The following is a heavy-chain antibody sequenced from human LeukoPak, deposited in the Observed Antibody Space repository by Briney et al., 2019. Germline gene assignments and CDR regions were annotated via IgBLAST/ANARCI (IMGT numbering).Heavy chain of an antibody. Sequence: SVKVSCKSSGYTFISYGISWVRQAPGHGLEWMGWISAYSGTTKYTQKLRGRVTMTTETSTSTAYMELGSLRSDDTAVYYCARLRVINGDLVYWGQGTLVTVSS. CDR1: GYTFISYG. CDR2: ISAYSGTT. CDR3: ARLRVINGDLVY. J-gene: IGHJ4*02. V-gene: IGHV1-18*01.